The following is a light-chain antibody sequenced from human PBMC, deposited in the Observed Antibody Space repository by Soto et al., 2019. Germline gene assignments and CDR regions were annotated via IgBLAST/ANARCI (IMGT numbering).Light chain of an antibody. V-gene: IGKV3-15*01. CDR1: QTISND. J-gene: IGKJ4*01. Sequence: EVVMTQSPATVSVSPGEGVTLSCRASQTISNDLAWYQQKPGQAPRLLIYGASTRATGVPARFSGGGSGTEFTLTISSLQSEDFAFYYCLQNNKWPPVTFGGGTKVDIK. CDR2: GAS. CDR3: LQNNKWPPVT.